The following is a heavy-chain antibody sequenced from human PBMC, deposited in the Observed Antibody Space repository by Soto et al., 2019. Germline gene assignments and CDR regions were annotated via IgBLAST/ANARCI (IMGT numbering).Heavy chain of an antibody. CDR1: GGTFSSYA. D-gene: IGHD2-15*01. V-gene: IGHV1-69*01. J-gene: IGHJ6*02. CDR2: IIPIFGTA. CDR3: ARDLGYCSGGSCYYYYYGMDV. Sequence: QVQLVQSGAEVKKPGSSVKVSCKASGGTFSSYAISWVRQAPGQGLEWMGGIIPIFGTANYAQKFQGRVTITADESTSTAYMELSSLRSEDTAVYYCARDLGYCSGGSCYYYYYGMDVWGQGTTVTVS.